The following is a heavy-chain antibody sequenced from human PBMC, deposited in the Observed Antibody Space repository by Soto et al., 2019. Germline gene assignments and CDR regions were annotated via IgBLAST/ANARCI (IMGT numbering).Heavy chain of an antibody. J-gene: IGHJ6*03. CDR3: ARSLGCSGGSCYYYYYYMDV. D-gene: IGHD2-15*01. CDR1: GGSFNGYY. CDR2: INHSGST. V-gene: IGHV4-34*01. Sequence: SETLSLTCAVYGGSFNGYYWSWIRQPPGKGLEWIGEINHSGSTNYNPSLKSRVTISVDTSKNQFSLKLSSVTAADSAVYYCARSLGCSGGSCYYYYYYMDVWGKGTTGTVSS.